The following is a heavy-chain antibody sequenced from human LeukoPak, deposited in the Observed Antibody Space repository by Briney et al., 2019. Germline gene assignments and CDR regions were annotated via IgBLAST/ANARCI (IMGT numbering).Heavy chain of an antibody. V-gene: IGHV3-9*01. J-gene: IGHJ4*02. CDR3: AKDSTLYYYDSSGTFDY. CDR1: GFTFSSYA. Sequence: GGSLRLSCAASGFTFSSYAMSWVRQAPGKGLEWVSGISWNSGSIGYADSVKGRFTISRDNAKNSLYLQMNSLRAEDTALYYCAKDSTLYYYDSSGTFDYWGQRTLVTVSS. CDR2: ISWNSGSI. D-gene: IGHD3-22*01.